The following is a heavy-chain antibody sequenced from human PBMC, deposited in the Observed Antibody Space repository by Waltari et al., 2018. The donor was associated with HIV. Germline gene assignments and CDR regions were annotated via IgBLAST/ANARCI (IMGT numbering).Heavy chain of an antibody. V-gene: IGHV1-69*08. Sequence: QVQLVQSGAEVKKPGSSVQVSCKASGGTFSSFTISWVLQSPGQGLEWMGRIIPILGIANYAQKFQGRVTITAEKSTSTAYMELSSLRSEDTAVYYCARDLGVYDYVLPNRYAFDIWGQGTMVTVSS. CDR1: GGTFSSFT. CDR3: ARDLGVYDYVLPNRYAFDI. D-gene: IGHD3-16*01. J-gene: IGHJ3*02. CDR2: IIPILGIA.